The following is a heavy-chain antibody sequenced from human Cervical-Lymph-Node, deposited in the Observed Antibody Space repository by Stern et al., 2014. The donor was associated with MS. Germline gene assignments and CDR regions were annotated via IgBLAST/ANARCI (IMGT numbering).Heavy chain of an antibody. Sequence: VQLGESGAEVKKPGASGKVSCKTSGYTFTAKYLHWIRQAPGQGLEWMGWINPDTGGTRYAHKFQGRVTMTSDRSITTAYMELSSLRSDDTAVFFCARDSGRSGWYDDFDYWGQGTLVVVSP. CDR1: GYTFTAKY. CDR2: INPDTGGT. CDR3: ARDSGRSGWYDDFDY. D-gene: IGHD6-19*01. V-gene: IGHV1-2*02. J-gene: IGHJ4*02.